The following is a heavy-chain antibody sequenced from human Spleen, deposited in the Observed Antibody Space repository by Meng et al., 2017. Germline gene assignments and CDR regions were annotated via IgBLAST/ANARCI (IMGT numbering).Heavy chain of an antibody. CDR3: AARGYYLADY. D-gene: IGHD3-22*01. CDR2: INHSGST. Sequence: QVQLQQWGAGLLKPSEPLSLTCAVYGGSFSGYYWSWIRQPPGKGLEWIGEINHSGSTNYNPSLKSRVTISVDTSKNQFSLKLSSVTAADTAVDYCAARGYYLADYWGQGTLVTVSS. J-gene: IGHJ4*02. CDR1: GGSFSGYY. V-gene: IGHV4-34*01.